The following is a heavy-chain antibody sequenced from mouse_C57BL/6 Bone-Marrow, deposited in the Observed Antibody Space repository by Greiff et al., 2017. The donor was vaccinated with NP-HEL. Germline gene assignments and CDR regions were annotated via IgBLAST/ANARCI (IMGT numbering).Heavy chain of an antibody. CDR2: ITDGGSYT. D-gene: IGHD2-5*01. V-gene: IGHV5-4*01. Sequence: EVQLVEPGGGLVKPGGSLKLSCAASGFTFSSYAMSWVRQTPEQRLEWVATITDGGSYTYYPDNVKGRFTISRDNAKNNLYLQMSHLKSEDTAMYYCAGYYSNYFWYFDVWGTGTTVTVSS. CDR3: AGYYSNYFWYFDV. CDR1: GFTFSSYA. J-gene: IGHJ1*03.